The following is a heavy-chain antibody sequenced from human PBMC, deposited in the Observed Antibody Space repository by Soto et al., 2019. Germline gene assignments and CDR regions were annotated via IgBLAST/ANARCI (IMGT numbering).Heavy chain of an antibody. D-gene: IGHD2-15*01. CDR1: GFSLSTSGVG. Sequence: QITLKESGPTLVKPTQTLTLTCTFSGFSLSTSGVGVGWIRQPPGKALEWLALIYWDDDKRYSPSLKSRLTITKDTSKTQVVLTMPNMDPVDTATYYCAHRRHLGYCSGGSCHDQDYFDYWGQGTLVTVSS. CDR2: IYWDDDK. V-gene: IGHV2-5*02. J-gene: IGHJ4*02. CDR3: AHRRHLGYCSGGSCHDQDYFDY.